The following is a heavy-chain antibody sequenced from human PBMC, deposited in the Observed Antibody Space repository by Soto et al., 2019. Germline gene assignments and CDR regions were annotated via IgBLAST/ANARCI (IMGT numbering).Heavy chain of an antibody. V-gene: IGHV3-23*01. J-gene: IGHJ4*02. Sequence: PGGSLRLSCAASGFTFSNYAMSWVRQAPGKGLQWVSGISGSGSSIYSADFVKGRFTISRDNSKNTLYLQMNSLRADDTAVYYCAKGDRFDSSGYYYYYFDYWGLGTLVTVSS. CDR1: GFTFSNYA. D-gene: IGHD3-22*01. CDR2: ISGSGSSI. CDR3: AKGDRFDSSGYYYYYFDY.